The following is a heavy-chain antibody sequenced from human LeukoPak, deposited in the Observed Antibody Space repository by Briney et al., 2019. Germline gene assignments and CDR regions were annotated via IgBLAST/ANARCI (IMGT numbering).Heavy chain of an antibody. CDR1: GGSFSGYY. Sequence: SETLSLTRAVYGGSFSGYYWSWIRQPPGKGLEWIGEINHSGSTNYNPSLKSRVTISVDTSKNQFSLKLSSVTAADTAVYYCARGVVPPFYYYYSYMDVWGKGTPVTVSS. CDR3: ARGVVPPFYYYYSYMDV. V-gene: IGHV4-34*01. J-gene: IGHJ6*03. D-gene: IGHD2-2*01. CDR2: INHSGST.